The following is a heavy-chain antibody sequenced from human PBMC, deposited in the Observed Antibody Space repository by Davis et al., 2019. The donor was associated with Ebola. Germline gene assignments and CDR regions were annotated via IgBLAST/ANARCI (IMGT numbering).Heavy chain of an antibody. D-gene: IGHD4-11*01. J-gene: IGHJ4*02. Sequence: KVSCKGSLFFFPPFCFSWVRQMPGKGLEWMGIIYPGDSDTRYSPSFQGQVTISADKSISTAYLQWSSLKASDTAMYYCARSADTVTLITGHNWGQGKVETVSS. CDR2: IYPGDSDT. V-gene: IGHV5-51*01. CDR3: ARSADTVTLITGHN. CDR1: LFFFPPFC.